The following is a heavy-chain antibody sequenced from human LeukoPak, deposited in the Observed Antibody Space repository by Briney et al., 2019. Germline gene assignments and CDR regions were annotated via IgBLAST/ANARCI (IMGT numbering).Heavy chain of an antibody. D-gene: IGHD3-3*01. CDR2: IWYDGTNK. V-gene: IGHV3-33*01. CDR1: GFIFSSYG. CDR3: ARDKIYDFWSGHSFDY. J-gene: IGHJ4*02. Sequence: PGGSLRLSCVASGFIFSSYGMPWVRQAPGKGLEWVAVIWYDGTNKYYGDSVKGRFTISRDNSKNTLYLQINRLRVEDTAVYYCARDKIYDFWSGHSFDYWGQGTLVTVSS.